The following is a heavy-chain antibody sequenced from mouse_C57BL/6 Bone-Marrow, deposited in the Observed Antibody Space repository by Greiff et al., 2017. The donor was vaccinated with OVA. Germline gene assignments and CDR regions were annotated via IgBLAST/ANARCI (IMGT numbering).Heavy chain of an antibody. V-gene: IGHV5-4*03. Sequence: EVKLQESGGGLVKPGGSLKLSCAASGFTFSSYAMSWVRQTPEKRLEWVATISDGGSYTYYPDNVKGRFTISRDNAKNNLYLQMSHLKSEDTAMYYCAGGPYRGYFDVWGTGTTVTVSS. CDR2: ISDGGSYT. D-gene: IGHD2-12*01. J-gene: IGHJ1*03. CDR1: GFTFSSYA. CDR3: AGGPYRGYFDV.